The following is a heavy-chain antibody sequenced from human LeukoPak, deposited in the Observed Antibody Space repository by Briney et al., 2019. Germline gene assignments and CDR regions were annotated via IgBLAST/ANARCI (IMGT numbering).Heavy chain of an antibody. CDR2: IKQDGSEK. D-gene: IGHD2-15*01. J-gene: IGHJ1*01. CDR1: GFTFSSYW. CDR3: AHGSAQYYEY. Sequence: GGSLRLSCAASGFTFSSYWMSWVRQAPGKGLEWVANIKQDGSEKNCVDSVRGRFTISRDNAKNSLYLQMNSLTSEDTAVYYCAHGSAQYYEYWGQGTLVTVSS. V-gene: IGHV3-7*03.